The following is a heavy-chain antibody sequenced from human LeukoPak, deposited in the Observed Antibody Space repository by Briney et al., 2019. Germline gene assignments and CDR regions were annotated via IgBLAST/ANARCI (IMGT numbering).Heavy chain of an antibody. D-gene: IGHD5-18*01. CDR3: AKDSSGYTYGYGNY. J-gene: IGHJ4*02. Sequence: GGSLRLSCAGSGLTFSSYGMHWVRQAPGKGLEWVAFIRLDGSNKYYGDSVKGRFTISRDNSKNTLYLQMNSLRPEDTAVYYCAKDSSGYTYGYGNYWGQGTLVTASS. CDR1: GLTFSSYG. CDR2: IRLDGSNK. V-gene: IGHV3-30*02.